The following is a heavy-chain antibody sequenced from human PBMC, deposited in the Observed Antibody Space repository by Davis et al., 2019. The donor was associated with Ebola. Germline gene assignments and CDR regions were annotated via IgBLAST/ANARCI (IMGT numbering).Heavy chain of an antibody. CDR2: ITCSCLRI. Sequence: SLKISCAASGFTFDDYAMHXXXXXXXXXXXXXXRITCSCLRIRYADSVKGRFTISRDNAKNSLYLQMNSLRAEDTALYSFAKDGLGSSWYGRADWFDPGGQGTLVTVSS. D-gene: IGHD6-13*01. CDR1: GFTFDDYA. V-gene: IGHV3-9*01. CDR3: AKDGLGSSWYGRADWFDP. J-gene: IGHJ5*02.